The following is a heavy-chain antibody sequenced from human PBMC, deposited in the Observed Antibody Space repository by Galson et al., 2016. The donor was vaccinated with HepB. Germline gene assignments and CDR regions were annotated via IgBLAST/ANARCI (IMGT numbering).Heavy chain of an antibody. CDR3: ARAGDWLQDNYFDY. Sequence: ATLSLTCSVSGASVSIGSFYWSWTRQSPGKGLEWIGYIYYSGSNKYNPSLTSRVTISVDTSKSHFSLKLTSVTAADTAVYYCARAGDWLQDNYFDYWGQGTLVTVSS. J-gene: IGHJ4*02. CDR1: GASVSIGSFY. D-gene: IGHD3-9*01. CDR2: IYYSGSN. V-gene: IGHV4-61*03.